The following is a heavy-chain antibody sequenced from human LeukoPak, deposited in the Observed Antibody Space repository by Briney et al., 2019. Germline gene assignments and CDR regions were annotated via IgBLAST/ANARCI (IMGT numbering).Heavy chain of an antibody. D-gene: IGHD3-22*01. Sequence: GGSLRLSCAASGYTFSSYWMHWVRQAPGKGLVWVSRINSDGSSTSYADSVKGRFTISRDNAKNTLYLQMNSLRAEDTAVYYCAKKGSEYYYDSSGYYYYYYYMDVWGKGTTVTISS. CDR2: INSDGSST. V-gene: IGHV3-74*01. J-gene: IGHJ6*03. CDR1: GYTFSSYW. CDR3: AKKGSEYYYDSSGYYYYYYYMDV.